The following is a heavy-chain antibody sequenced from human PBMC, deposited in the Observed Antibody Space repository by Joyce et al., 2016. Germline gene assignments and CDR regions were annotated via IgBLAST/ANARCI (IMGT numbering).Heavy chain of an antibody. CDR3: ARHVTDWFDP. CDR2: IYPRDSYT. CDR1: GYSFTSHW. V-gene: IGHV5-10-1*03. Sequence: EVQLVQSGAEVKKPGESLRISCKGAGYSFTSHWISWVRQMPGKGLEWRGRIYPRDSYTAYSPSCEGHVTISVDKTISAAYLQWSSLRASDTAIYYCARHVTDWFDPWGQGTLVTVSS. D-gene: IGHD3-10*02. J-gene: IGHJ5*02.